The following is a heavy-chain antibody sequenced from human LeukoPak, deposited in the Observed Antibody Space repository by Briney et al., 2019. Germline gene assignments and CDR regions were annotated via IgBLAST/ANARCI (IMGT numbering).Heavy chain of an antibody. J-gene: IGHJ4*02. V-gene: IGHV1-46*01. CDR1: GYTFTSYY. D-gene: IGHD3-22*01. CDR3: ARDRTHYYESSGYYSRWEY. Sequence: ASVKVSCKASGYTFTSYYMHWVRQAPGQGLEWVAIINPNPSGGSTRYAQKFQGRVTMTRDTSTSTVYMELSSLRSEDTAMYYCARDRTHYYESSGYYSRWEYWGQGTLVTVSS. CDR2: INPNPSGGST.